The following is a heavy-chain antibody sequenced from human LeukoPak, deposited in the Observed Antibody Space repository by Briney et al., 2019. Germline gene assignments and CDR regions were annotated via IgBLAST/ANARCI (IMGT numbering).Heavy chain of an antibody. CDR1: GGSISSYYW. V-gene: IGHV2-5*08. J-gene: IGHJ3*02. CDR2: IYWDDDK. Sequence: TLSLTCTVSGGSISSYYWSWIRQPPGKALEWLALIYWDDDKRYSPSLKSRLTITKDTSKNQVVLTMTNMDPVDTATYYCAHRRGSSSWYVAFDIWGQGTMVTVSS. CDR3: AHRRGSSSWYVAFDI. D-gene: IGHD6-13*01.